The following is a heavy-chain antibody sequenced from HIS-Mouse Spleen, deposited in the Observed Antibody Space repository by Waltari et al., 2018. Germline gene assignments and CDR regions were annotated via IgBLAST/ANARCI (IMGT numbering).Heavy chain of an antibody. CDR3: AKASSGWLDY. V-gene: IGHV3-30*18. J-gene: IGHJ4*02. CDR2: ISYDGSNK. D-gene: IGHD6-19*01. CDR1: GFTFSSYG. Sequence: QVQLVESGGGGVQPGRSLRLSCAASGFTFSSYGVPGVRQAPGKGLEWVAVISYDGSNKYYADSVKGRFTISRDNSKNTLYLQMNSLRAEDTAVYYCAKASSGWLDYWGQGTLVTVSS.